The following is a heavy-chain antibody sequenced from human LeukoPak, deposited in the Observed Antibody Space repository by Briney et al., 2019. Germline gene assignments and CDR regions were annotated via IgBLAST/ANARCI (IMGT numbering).Heavy chain of an antibody. CDR3: ARKYYCDSSGYYYDDAFDI. Sequence: GASVKVSRKASGYTFTAYCMHWVRQAPGQGLEWMGRINPNSGGTNYALNFQGRVTMTRDTSISAAYMELSRLRSDDTAVYYCARKYYCDSSGYYYDDAFDIWGQGTMVTVSS. V-gene: IGHV1-2*06. D-gene: IGHD3-22*01. J-gene: IGHJ3*02. CDR1: GYTFTAYC. CDR2: INPNSGGT.